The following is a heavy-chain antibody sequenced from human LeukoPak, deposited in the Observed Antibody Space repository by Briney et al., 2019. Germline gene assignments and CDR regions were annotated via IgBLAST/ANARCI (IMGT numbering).Heavy chain of an antibody. J-gene: IGHJ5*02. D-gene: IGHD6-13*01. Sequence: SETLSHTCAVYGGSFIGYYWSWIRQPPGKGLEWIGEINHSGSTNYNPSLKSRVTISVDTSKNQFSLKLSSVTAADTAVYYCARSCRSSWYNWFDPWGQGTLVTVSS. CDR3: ARSCRSSWYNWFDP. CDR2: INHSGST. V-gene: IGHV4-34*01. CDR1: GGSFIGYY.